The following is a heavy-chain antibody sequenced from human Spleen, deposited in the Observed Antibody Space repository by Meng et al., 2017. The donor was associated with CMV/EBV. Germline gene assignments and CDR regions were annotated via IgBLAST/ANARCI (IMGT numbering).Heavy chain of an antibody. CDR2: INHSGST. D-gene: IGHD1-26*01. CDR3: ARESGSCYVGCYYGMDV. CDR1: GGSFSGYY. Sequence: SETLSLTCAVYGGSFSGYYWSWIRQPPGKGLEWMGEINHSGSTNYNPSLKSRVTISVATSKNQFSLKLSSVTAADTAVYYCARESGSCYVGCYYGMDVWGQGTTVTVSS. V-gene: IGHV4-34*01. J-gene: IGHJ6*02.